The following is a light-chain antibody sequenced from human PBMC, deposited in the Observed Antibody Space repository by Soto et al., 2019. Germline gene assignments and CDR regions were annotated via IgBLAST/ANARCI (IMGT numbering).Light chain of an antibody. CDR1: QDIHTF. CDR3: RQTYTSVIT. V-gene: IGKV1-39*01. CDR2: SAS. J-gene: IGKJ4*02. Sequence: DIQMTQSPSSLSASVGDRVTITCRASQDIHTFLTWHPQMSGSAQRVLIYSASSLQTGVPSRFSGSVSGTDFTLTITGLQPEDFATYFCRQTYTSVITVGGGTKVDSK.